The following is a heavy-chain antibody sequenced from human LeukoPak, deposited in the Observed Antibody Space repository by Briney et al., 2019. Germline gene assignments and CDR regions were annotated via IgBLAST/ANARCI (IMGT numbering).Heavy chain of an antibody. J-gene: IGHJ5*02. CDR1: GFTFSNVW. CDR3: ARDFQGGPNDP. V-gene: IGHV4-30-4*01. Sequence: LRLSCAASGFTFSNVWMSWIRQPPGKGLEWIAYISDSGGTYYNPSLKSRATISLDTSRNQFSLKLSSVTAADTAVYYCARDFQGGPNDPRGQGTLVTVSP. CDR2: ISDSGGT. D-gene: IGHD2-15*01.